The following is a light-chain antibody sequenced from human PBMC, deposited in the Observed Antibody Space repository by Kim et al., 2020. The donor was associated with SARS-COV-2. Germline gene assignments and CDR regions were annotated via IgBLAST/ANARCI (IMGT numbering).Light chain of an antibody. CDR2: DAS. CDR3: QQRNNWLT. J-gene: IGKJ4*01. Sequence: SWSPGDRATRACRASQSVNTYLAWYRQKPGQAPRLLIFDASNRATGIPARFSGSGSGTDFTLTISSLEPEDFAVYYCQQRNNWLTFGGGTKVDIK. V-gene: IGKV3-11*01. CDR1: QSVNTY.